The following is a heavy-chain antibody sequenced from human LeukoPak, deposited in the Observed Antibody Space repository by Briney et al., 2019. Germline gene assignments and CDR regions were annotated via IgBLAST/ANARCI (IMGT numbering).Heavy chain of an antibody. V-gene: IGHV3-21*01. J-gene: IGHJ4*02. CDR1: GFTFTSYS. Sequence: GGSLRLSCAASGFTFTSYSMNWVRQAPGKGLEWVSSISSGSSYIYYADSVKGRSTISRDNAKYSLYLQMNSLRAEDTAVYYCARLKDDRSLFDYWGQGILVTVSS. CDR3: ARLKDDRSLFDY. CDR2: ISSGSSYI. D-gene: IGHD2-15*01.